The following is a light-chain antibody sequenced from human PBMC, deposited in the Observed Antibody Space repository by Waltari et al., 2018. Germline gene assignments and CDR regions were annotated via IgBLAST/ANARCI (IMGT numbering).Light chain of an antibody. CDR1: SSDVGTYNS. Sequence: QSALTQPASVSGSPGQSITISCTGPSSDVGTYNSVSWYQQHPGKGPKLILYEVNKRSSGVSNRVSGSKSGNTASLTISGLQTEDEADYYCSSYTGWVYVFGSGTKVTVL. CDR3: SSYTGWVYV. CDR2: EVN. V-gene: IGLV2-14*02. J-gene: IGLJ1*01.